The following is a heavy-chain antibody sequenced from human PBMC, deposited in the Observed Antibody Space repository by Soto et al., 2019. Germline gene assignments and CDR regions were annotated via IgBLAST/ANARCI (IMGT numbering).Heavy chain of an antibody. D-gene: IGHD6-13*01. V-gene: IGHV4-39*01. CDR2: IYYSGST. CDR3: ARQSAAGIYYYYYYGMDV. CDR1: GGSIRSSSYY. J-gene: IGHJ6*02. Sequence: SETLSLTCTVSGGSIRSSSYYWGWISQPPGKGLEWIGSIYYSGSTYYNPSLKSRVTISVDTSKNQFSLKLSSVTAADTAVYYCARQSAAGIYYYYYYGMDVWGQGTTVT.